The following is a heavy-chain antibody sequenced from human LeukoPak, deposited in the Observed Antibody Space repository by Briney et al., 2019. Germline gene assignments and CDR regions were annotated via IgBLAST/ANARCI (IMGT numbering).Heavy chain of an antibody. Sequence: GGSLRLSCAASGFTFSSYAMSWVRQAPGKGLEWVSAISDSGGSTYYADSVKGRFTISRDNFKNTLYLQMSSLRAEDTAVYYCAKLAHNYDTKVDYWGQGTPVTVSS. V-gene: IGHV3-23*01. CDR2: ISDSGGST. CDR3: AKLAHNYDTKVDY. D-gene: IGHD3-22*01. J-gene: IGHJ4*02. CDR1: GFTFSSYA.